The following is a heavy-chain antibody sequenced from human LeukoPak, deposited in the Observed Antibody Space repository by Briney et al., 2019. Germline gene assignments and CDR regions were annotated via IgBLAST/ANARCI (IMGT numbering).Heavy chain of an antibody. CDR1: GFTFSTYG. D-gene: IGHD3-10*01. CDR2: IQYYGSNI. V-gene: IGHV3-30*02. Sequence: GGSLRPSCAASGFTFSTYGMHWVRQAPGKGLEWLAFIQYYGSNIQYADSVKGRFTISRDNAKSTLYLQMNSLRPEDTAVYHCVGHTYGSGSLRVDVWGRGTTVTLSS. J-gene: IGHJ6*04. CDR3: VGHTYGSGSLRVDV.